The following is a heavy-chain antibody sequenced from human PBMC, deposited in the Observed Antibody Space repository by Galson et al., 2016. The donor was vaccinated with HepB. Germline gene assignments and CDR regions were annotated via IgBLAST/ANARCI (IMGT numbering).Heavy chain of an antibody. J-gene: IGHJ6*02. Sequence: SVKVSCKASGYTFTSYGISWVRQAPGQGLEWMGWISPYNGDTNYAQKLQGRVTVTTDTSASTANMELRSLRSDDTAVYSCARGGGSAYYGMDVWGQGTTVTVSS. CDR3: ARGGGSAYYGMDV. CDR2: ISPYNGDT. V-gene: IGHV1-18*01. CDR1: GYTFTSYG. D-gene: IGHD1-26*01.